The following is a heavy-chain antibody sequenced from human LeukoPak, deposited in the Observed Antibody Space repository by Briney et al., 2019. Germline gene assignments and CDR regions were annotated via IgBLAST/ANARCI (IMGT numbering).Heavy chain of an antibody. CDR1: GFTFSSYW. V-gene: IGHV3-7*01. D-gene: IGHD1-26*01. Sequence: GGSLRLSCAASGFTFSSYWMSWVRQAPGKGLEWVANIKQDGSEKYYVDSVKGRFTISRDNARNSLYLQMNSLRAEDTAVCYCARASSIVGATSYFQHWGQGTLVTVSS. CDR3: ARASSIVGATSYFQH. J-gene: IGHJ1*01. CDR2: IKQDGSEK.